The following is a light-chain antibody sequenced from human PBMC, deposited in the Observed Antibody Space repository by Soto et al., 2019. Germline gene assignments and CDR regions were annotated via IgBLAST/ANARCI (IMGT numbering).Light chain of an antibody. V-gene: IGKV4-1*01. CDR2: WAS. CDR3: QQYYSTPLYT. CDR1: QSVLYSSSNKNY. Sequence: DIVMTQSLDSLAVSLGERATINCKSSQSVLYSSSNKNYLAWYQQKPGQSPKLLIYWASTRESGVPDRFSGSGSGTDFTLTISNLQAEDVAVYYCQQYYSTPLYTFGQGTKLEIK. J-gene: IGKJ2*01.